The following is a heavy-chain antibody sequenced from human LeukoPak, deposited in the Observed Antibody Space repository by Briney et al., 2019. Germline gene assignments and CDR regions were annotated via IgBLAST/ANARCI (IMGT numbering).Heavy chain of an antibody. CDR1: GFTFSSYA. J-gene: IGHJ4*02. Sequence: GGSLRLSCAASGFTFSSYAMSWVRQAPGKGLEWVSAISGSGGSTYYADSVKGRFTISRDNSKNTLYLQMNSLRAEDTAVYYCAKMGYYDSSGYSVDYWGQGTLVTVSS. CDR3: AKMGYYDSSGYSVDY. V-gene: IGHV3-23*01. D-gene: IGHD3-22*01. CDR2: ISGSGGST.